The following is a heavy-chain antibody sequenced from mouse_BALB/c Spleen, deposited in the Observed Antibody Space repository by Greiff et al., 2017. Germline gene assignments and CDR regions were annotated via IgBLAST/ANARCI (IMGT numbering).Heavy chain of an antibody. J-gene: IGHJ4*01. V-gene: IGHV7-3*02. CDR1: GFTFTDYY. CDR3: ARDSRYYAMDY. Sequence: EVQLVESGGGLVQPGGSLRLSCATSGFTFTDYYMSWVRQPPGKALEWLGFIRNKANGYTTEYSASVKGRFTISRDNSQSILYLQMNTLRAEDSATYYCARDSRYYAMDYWGQGTSVTVSS. CDR2: IRNKANGYTT.